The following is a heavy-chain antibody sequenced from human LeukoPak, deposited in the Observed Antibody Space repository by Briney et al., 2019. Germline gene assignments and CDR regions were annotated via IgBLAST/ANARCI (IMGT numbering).Heavy chain of an antibody. CDR3: AKRSGYTTGWFFDF. Sequence: GGSLKLSCAASGFTLSSYAMSWVRQAPGKGLEWVSSRSGSGDNTYYAESVKGRFTISRDNSKNTLFLQMNSLRAEDTALFYCAKRSGYTTGWFFDFWGQGTLVTVSS. CDR1: GFTLSSYA. J-gene: IGHJ4*02. D-gene: IGHD6-19*01. V-gene: IGHV3-23*01. CDR2: RSGSGDNT.